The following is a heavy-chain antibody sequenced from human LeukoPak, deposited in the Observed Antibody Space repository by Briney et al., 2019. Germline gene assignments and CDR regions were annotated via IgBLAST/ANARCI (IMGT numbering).Heavy chain of an antibody. J-gene: IGHJ6*03. CDR2: IRYDGSNK. CDR3: AKVSYSSSSRLYYYYMDV. V-gene: IGHV3-30*02. Sequence: GGSLRLSCAASGFTFSSYGMHWVRQAPGKGLEWVAFIRYDGSNKYYADSVKGRFTISRDNSKNTLYLQMNSLRAEDTAVYYCAKVSYSSSSRLYYYYMDVLGKGTTVTVSS. CDR1: GFTFSSYG. D-gene: IGHD6-6*01.